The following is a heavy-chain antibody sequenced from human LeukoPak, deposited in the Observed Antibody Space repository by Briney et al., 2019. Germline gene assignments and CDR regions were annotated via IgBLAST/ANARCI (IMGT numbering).Heavy chain of an antibody. CDR2: ITNDGSST. D-gene: IGHD5-12*01. Sequence: GGSLRLSCAASGLTFSSHWMHWVRQAPGKGLVWVSRITNDGSSTTYADSVKGRFTISRDNAKNTLYLQMNSLTTEDTAVYYCAKDRGGYTYYPFLSYFFDSWGQGTLVTVSS. CDR3: AKDRGGYTYYPFLSYFFDS. V-gene: IGHV3-74*01. J-gene: IGHJ4*02. CDR1: GLTFSSHW.